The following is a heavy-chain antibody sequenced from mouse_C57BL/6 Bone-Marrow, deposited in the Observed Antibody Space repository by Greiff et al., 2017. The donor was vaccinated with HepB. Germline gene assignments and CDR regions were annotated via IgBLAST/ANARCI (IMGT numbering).Heavy chain of an antibody. J-gene: IGHJ2*01. CDR3: ASYGSSYENYFDY. D-gene: IGHD1-1*01. V-gene: IGHV1-64*01. CDR1: GYTFTSYW. CDR2: IHPNSGST. Sequence: QVQLQQPGAELVKPGASVKLSCKASGYTFTSYWMHWVKQRPGQGLEWIGMIHPNSGSTNYNEKFKSKATLTVDKSSSTAYMQLSSLTSEDSAVYYCASYGSSYENYFDYWGQGTTRTVSS.